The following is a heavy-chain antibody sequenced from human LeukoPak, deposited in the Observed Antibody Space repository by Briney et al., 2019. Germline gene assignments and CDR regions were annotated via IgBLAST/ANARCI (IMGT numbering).Heavy chain of an antibody. V-gene: IGHV3-30*18. D-gene: IGHD5-18*01. J-gene: IGHJ4*02. CDR3: AKELGYSYGYHY. Sequence: GGSLRLSCADSGFTFSSYGMHWVRQAPGKGLEWVAVISYDGSNKYYADSVKGRFTISKDNSKNTLYLQMNSLRAEDTAVYYCAKELGYSYGYHYWGQGTLVTVSS. CDR1: GFTFSSYG. CDR2: ISYDGSNK.